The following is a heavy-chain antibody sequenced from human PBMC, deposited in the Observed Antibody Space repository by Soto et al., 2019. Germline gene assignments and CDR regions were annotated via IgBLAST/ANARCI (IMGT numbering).Heavy chain of an antibody. D-gene: IGHD6-19*01. CDR3: ARTSGGDDAFDI. V-gene: IGHV3-21*04. J-gene: IGHJ3*02. CDR1: GFTFSIYS. CDR2: ISSSSSYI. Sequence: PGGSLRLSCAASGFTFSIYSMNWVRQAPGKGLEWVSSISSSSSYIYYADSVKGRFTISRDNSKNTLYLQMNSLRAEDTAVYYCARTSGGDDAFDIWGQGTMVTVSS.